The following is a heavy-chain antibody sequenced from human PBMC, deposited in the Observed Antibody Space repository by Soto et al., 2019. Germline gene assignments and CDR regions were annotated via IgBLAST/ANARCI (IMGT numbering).Heavy chain of an antibody. CDR1: GGTFSSYA. J-gene: IGHJ6*02. V-gene: IGHV1-69*13. D-gene: IGHD6-13*01. CDR3: ASFQYSSSWSFNSGMDV. Sequence: ASVKVSCKASGGTFSSYAISWVRQAPGQGLEWMGGIIPIFGTANYAQKFQGRVTITADESTSTAYMELSSLRSEDTAVYYCASFQYSSSWSFNSGMDVWGQGTTLTVSS. CDR2: IIPIFGTA.